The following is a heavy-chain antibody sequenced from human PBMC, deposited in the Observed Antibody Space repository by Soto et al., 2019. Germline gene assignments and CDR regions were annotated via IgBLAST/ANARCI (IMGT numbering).Heavy chain of an antibody. V-gene: IGHV3-30-3*01. CDR2: ISYDGSNK. Sequence: QVQLVESGGGVVQPGRSLRLYCAASGFTFSSYAMHWVRQAPGKGLEWVAVISYDGSNKYYADSVKGRFTICRDNSKNTLYLQMNSLGAEDTAVYYCARDSDDYVWGSYRYGWFDPWGQGTLVTVSS. CDR3: ARDSDDYVWGSYRYGWFDP. D-gene: IGHD3-16*02. J-gene: IGHJ5*02. CDR1: GFTFSSYA.